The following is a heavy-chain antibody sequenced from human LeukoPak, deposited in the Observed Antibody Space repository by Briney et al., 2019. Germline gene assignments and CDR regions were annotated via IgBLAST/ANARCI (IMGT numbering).Heavy chain of an antibody. CDR1: GDSVRSTNYY. Sequence: SETLSLTCTVSGDSVRSTNYYWGWIRQPPGKGLEWIGSIYYTGSTYYNPSLKSRVTMSVDRSKNQFSLNLSSVTAADTAVYYCAGLSAIQYFFDYWGQGTLVTVSS. V-gene: IGHV4-39*01. CDR2: IYYTGST. CDR3: AGLSAIQYFFDY. D-gene: IGHD2/OR15-2a*01. J-gene: IGHJ4*02.